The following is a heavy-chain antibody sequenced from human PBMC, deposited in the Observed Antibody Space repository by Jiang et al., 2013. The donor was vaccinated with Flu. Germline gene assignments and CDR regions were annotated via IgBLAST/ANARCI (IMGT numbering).Heavy chain of an antibody. V-gene: IGHV4-38-2*02. Sequence: PGLVKPSETLSLTCTVSGYSISSGYYWGWIRQPPGKGLEWIGSIYHSGSTYYNPSLKSRVTISVDTSKNQFSLKLSSVTAADTAVYYCARGLVGGYDSIWGQGTLVTVSS. CDR1: GYSISSGYY. J-gene: IGHJ4*02. CDR3: ARGLVGGYDSI. D-gene: IGHD5-12*01. CDR2: IYHSGST.